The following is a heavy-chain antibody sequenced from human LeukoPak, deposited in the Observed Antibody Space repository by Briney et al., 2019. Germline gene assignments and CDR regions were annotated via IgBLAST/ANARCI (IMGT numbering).Heavy chain of an antibody. CDR1: CGSISSSSYY. J-gene: IGHJ6*02. CDR2: IYYSGST. V-gene: IGHV4-39*01. Sequence: SETLSLTCTVSCGSISSSSYYWGWIRQPPGKGLEWIGGIYYSGSTYYNPSLEMRFTISVDTSKKKFSLKLSSVTAAEQDVYYCAIPQGPVDVWGHGTTVTVSS. CDR3: AIPQGPVDV.